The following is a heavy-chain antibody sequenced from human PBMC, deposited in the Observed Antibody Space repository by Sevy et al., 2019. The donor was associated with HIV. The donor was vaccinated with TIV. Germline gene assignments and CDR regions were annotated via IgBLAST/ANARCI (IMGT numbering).Heavy chain of an antibody. V-gene: IGHV3-74*01. Sequence: GGSLRLSCEASGFDFSSHWMQWVRQAPGKGLVWVSRMNTDGISTNSANSVKGRFTISRENAKNTINLEMNNLRDEDTALYYCATPRFDFWGPGTLVTVSS. CDR1: GFDFSSHW. J-gene: IGHJ4*02. CDR2: MNTDGIST. CDR3: ATPRFDF.